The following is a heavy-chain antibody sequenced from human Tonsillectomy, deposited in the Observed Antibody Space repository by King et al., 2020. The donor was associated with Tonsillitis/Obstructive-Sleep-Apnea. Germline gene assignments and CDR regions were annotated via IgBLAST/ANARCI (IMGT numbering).Heavy chain of an antibody. J-gene: IGHJ4*02. V-gene: IGHV4-59*01. Sequence: QLQESGPGLVKPSETLSLTCTVSGGSISSYYWTWIRPPPGKGLEWIGYIYYNGSTNYNPSLKSRVTISVDTSKNQFSLNLSSVTAADTAVYYCAREGSDGYFDYWGQGTLVTVSS. CDR1: GGSISSYY. CDR2: IYYNGST. D-gene: IGHD2-21*02. CDR3: AREGSDGYFDY.